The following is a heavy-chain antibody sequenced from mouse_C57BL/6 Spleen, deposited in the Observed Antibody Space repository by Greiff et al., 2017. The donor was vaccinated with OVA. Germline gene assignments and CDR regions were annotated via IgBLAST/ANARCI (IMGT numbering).Heavy chain of an antibody. Sequence: QVQLKESGAELVRPGASVKLSCKASGYTFTDYYINWVKQRPGQGLEWIARIYPGSGNTYYNEKFKGKATLTAEKSSSTAYMQLSSLTSEDSAVYFCARFYFDYWGQGTTLTVSS. J-gene: IGHJ2*01. CDR3: ARFYFDY. V-gene: IGHV1-76*01. CDR2: IYPGSGNT. CDR1: GYTFTDYY.